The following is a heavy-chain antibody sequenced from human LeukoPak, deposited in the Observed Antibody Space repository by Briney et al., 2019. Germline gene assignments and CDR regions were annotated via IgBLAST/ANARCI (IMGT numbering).Heavy chain of an antibody. CDR1: GFTVSSNY. Sequence: PGGSLRLSCAASGFTVSSNYMSWVRQAPGKGLEWVSVIYSGGSTYYADSVKGRFTISRDNSKNTLYLQMNSLRAEDTAVYYCARDNWNDEEGAFDILGQGTMVTVSS. J-gene: IGHJ3*02. D-gene: IGHD1-20*01. CDR2: IYSGGST. V-gene: IGHV3-53*01. CDR3: ARDNWNDEEGAFDI.